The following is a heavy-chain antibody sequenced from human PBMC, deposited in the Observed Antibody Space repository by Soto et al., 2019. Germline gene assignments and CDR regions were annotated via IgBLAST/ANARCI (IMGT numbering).Heavy chain of an antibody. J-gene: IGHJ4*02. V-gene: IGHV4-61*01. D-gene: IGHD5-18*01. CDR1: CGSVISGSYY. CDR2: ISYIGTT. Sequence: SETLSLTCTFSCGSVISGSYYWSWVRQSPGKGLEWIGYISYIGTTNYNPSLKSRVTISLDTSKNQFSLKLRSVTAADTAVYYCVRGGGGYGNGTIDYWGQGTLVTVSS. CDR3: VRGGGGYGNGTIDY.